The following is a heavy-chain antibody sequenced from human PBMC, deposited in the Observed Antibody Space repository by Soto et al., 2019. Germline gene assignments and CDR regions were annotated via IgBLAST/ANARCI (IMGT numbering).Heavy chain of an antibody. Sequence: ASVKVSCKASGYTFTSYYMHWVRQAPGQGLEWMGIINPSGGSTSYAQKFQGRVTMTRDTSTSTVYMELSSLRSEDTAVYYCARGRTGYSGYDWYYYGMDVWGQGTTVTVSS. D-gene: IGHD5-12*01. CDR1: GYTFTSYY. V-gene: IGHV1-46*01. J-gene: IGHJ6*02. CDR3: ARGRTGYSGYDWYYYGMDV. CDR2: INPSGGST.